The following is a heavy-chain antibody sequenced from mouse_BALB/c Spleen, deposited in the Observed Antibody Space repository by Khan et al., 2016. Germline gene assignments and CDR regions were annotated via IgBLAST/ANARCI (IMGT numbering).Heavy chain of an antibody. V-gene: IGHV10S3*01. CDR2: IRNKSNNYAT. CDR1: GFTFNTNA. D-gene: IGHD2-3*01. Sequence: EVQLVESGGGLVQPKGSLKLSCVAFGFTFNTNAMNWVRQAPGKGLEWGARIRNKSNNYATYHADSVKDRFTISSDDSQNMLYRQMKNLKTEDTAIYYCVKSDGYYFTYWGQGTLVTVSA. CDR3: VKSDGYYFTY. J-gene: IGHJ3*01.